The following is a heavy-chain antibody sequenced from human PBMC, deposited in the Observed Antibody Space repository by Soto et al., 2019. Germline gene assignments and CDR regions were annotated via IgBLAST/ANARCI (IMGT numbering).Heavy chain of an antibody. CDR1: GGSVSSGSYY. CDR3: ARVTVLRFLEWSLGWFDP. V-gene: IGHV4-61*01. CDR2: IYYSGST. J-gene: IGHJ5*02. Sequence: SETLSLTCTVSGGSVSSGSYYWSWIRQPPGKGLEWIGYIYYSGSTNYNPSLKSRVTISVDTSKNQFSLKLSSVTAADTAVYNCARVTVLRFLEWSLGWFDPWGQGTLVTVSS. D-gene: IGHD3-3*01.